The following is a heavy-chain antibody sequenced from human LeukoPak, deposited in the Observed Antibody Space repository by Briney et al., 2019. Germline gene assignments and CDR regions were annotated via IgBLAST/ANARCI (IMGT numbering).Heavy chain of an antibody. J-gene: IGHJ4*02. CDR3: AKAAFSRTSYFDY. V-gene: IGHV3-23*01. Sequence: GGSLRLSCAASGFTFSTYTMSWVRPAPGKGLDGVSAISGSGGNTYYADSVKGRFTISRDNSKNTMYLQMDSLRADDTAVYYCAKAAFSRTSYFDYWGQGTLVTASS. CDR1: GFTFSTYT. D-gene: IGHD3-3*02. CDR2: ISGSGGNT.